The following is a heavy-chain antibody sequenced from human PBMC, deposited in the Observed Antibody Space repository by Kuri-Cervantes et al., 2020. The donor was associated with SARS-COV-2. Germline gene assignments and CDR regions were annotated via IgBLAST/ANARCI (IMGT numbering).Heavy chain of an antibody. D-gene: IGHD3-3*01. J-gene: IGHJ4*02. CDR1: GFTFSSYW. CDR3: AREFFGVVNGYFDY. CDR2: IKQDGSGK. V-gene: IGHV3-7*01. Sequence: GGSLRLSCAASGFTFSSYWMSWVRQAPGKGLEWVANIKQDGSGKYYVDSVKGRFTISRDNAKNSLYLQMNSLRAEDTAVYYCAREFFGVVNGYFDYWGQGTLVTVSS.